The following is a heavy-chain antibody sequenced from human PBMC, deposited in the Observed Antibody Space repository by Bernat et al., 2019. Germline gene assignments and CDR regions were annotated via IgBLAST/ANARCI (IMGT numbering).Heavy chain of an antibody. Sequence: QLQLQESGPGLVKPSETLSLTCTVSGGSISSSSYYWGWIRQPPGKGLEWIGSIYYSGSTYYNPSLKSRVTISVDTSKNQFSLKLSSVTAADTAVYYCARDRTRRQYYDILTGKDYWGQGTLVTVSS. V-gene: IGHV4-39*02. CDR1: GGSISSSSYY. J-gene: IGHJ4*02. D-gene: IGHD3-9*01. CDR3: ARDRTRRQYYDILTGKDY. CDR2: IYYSGST.